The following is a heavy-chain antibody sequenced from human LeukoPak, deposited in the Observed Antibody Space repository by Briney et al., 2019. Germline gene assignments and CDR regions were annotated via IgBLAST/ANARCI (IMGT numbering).Heavy chain of an antibody. CDR1: GGSISSYY. CDR3: ARGRTWNYSWFDP. V-gene: IGHV4-59*12. CDR2: IYYSGST. J-gene: IGHJ5*02. D-gene: IGHD1-7*01. Sequence: SETLSLTCTVSGGSISSYYWNWIRQPPGKGLEWIGYIYYSGSTNYNPSLKSRVTISVDTSKNQFSLKLRSVTAADTAVYYCARGRTWNYSWFDPWGQGTLVTVSS.